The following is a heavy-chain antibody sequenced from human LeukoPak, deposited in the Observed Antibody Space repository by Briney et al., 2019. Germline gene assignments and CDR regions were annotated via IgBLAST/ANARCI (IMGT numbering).Heavy chain of an antibody. CDR3: AKEPTMLYGYVY. CDR1: GFTVSSNY. Sequence: PGGSLRLSCAASGFTVSSNYMSWVRQAPGKGLEWVSAISGSGGSTYYADSVKGRFTISRDNSKNTLYLQMNSLRAEDTAVYYCAKEPTMLYGYVYWGQGTLVTVSS. D-gene: IGHD5-12*01. V-gene: IGHV3-23*01. CDR2: ISGSGGST. J-gene: IGHJ4*02.